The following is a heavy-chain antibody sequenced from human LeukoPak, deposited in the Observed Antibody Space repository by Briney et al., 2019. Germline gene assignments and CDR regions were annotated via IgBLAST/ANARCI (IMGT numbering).Heavy chain of an antibody. CDR3: ARDGDSGDFVGAFDV. D-gene: IGHD4-17*01. CDR2: ISDTGST. V-gene: IGHV4-59*01. J-gene: IGHJ3*01. Sequence: SETLSLTCSVSGASMRTYYWGWIRQTPGKGLEFIGYISDTGSTNYNPSLKSRVTISVDTSKSLFSLRLTSATAADTAVYYCARDGDSGDFVGAFDVWGQGTLVTVSS. CDR1: GASMRTYY.